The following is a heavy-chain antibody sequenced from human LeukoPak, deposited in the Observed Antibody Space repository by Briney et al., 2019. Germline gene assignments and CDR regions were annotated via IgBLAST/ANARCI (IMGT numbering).Heavy chain of an antibody. D-gene: IGHD6-6*01. J-gene: IGHJ3*02. Sequence: GASVKVSCKASGYTFTSYGISWVRQAPGQGLEWMGWINPNSGGTNYAQKFQGRVTMTRDTSISTAYMELSRLRSDDTAVYYCASSLAARPAFDIWGQGTMVTVSS. CDR1: GYTFTSYG. CDR2: INPNSGGT. CDR3: ASSLAARPAFDI. V-gene: IGHV1-2*02.